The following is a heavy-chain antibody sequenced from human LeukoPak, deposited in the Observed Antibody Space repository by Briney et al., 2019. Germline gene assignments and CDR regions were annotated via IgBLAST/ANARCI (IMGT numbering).Heavy chain of an antibody. D-gene: IGHD2-8*02. CDR3: ARSGILVTGVRMDV. V-gene: IGHV1-18*01. CDR1: GYIFKSYG. J-gene: IGHJ6*04. Sequence: ASVKLSCKASGYIFKSYGVNWVWQAPGQGLEWVGWISGFNGKTDYAQRFQGRVTMTRDTSTSTAYMELRTLRSEDTAVYYCARSGILVTGVRMDVWGKGTTVIVSS. CDR2: ISGFNGKT.